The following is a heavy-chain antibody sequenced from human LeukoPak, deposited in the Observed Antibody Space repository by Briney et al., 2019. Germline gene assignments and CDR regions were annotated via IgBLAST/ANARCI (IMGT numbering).Heavy chain of an antibody. CDR3: ARGATAASYWYFDL. CDR2: VYTSGST. V-gene: IGHV4-4*07. J-gene: IGHJ2*01. D-gene: IGHD1-1*01. CDR1: GGSISSYY. Sequence: PSETLSLTCTVSGGSISSYYWSWIRQPAGKGLEWIGRVYTSGSTNYNPSLKSRLTMSVDTSKNQFSLKLSSVTAADTAVYYCARGATAASYWYFDLWGRGTLVTVSS.